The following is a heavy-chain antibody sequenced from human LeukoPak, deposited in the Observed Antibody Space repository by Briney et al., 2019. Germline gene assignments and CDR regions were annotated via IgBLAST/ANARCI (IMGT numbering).Heavy chain of an antibody. CDR3: ARAGGYDSSGYSDY. CDR2: IYYSGST. J-gene: IGHJ4*02. D-gene: IGHD3-22*01. V-gene: IGHV4-59*01. CDR1: GGSISSYY. Sequence: SEALSLTCTVSGGSISSYYWSWIRQPPGKGLEWIGYIYYSGSTNYNPSLKSRVTISVDTSKNQFSLKLSSVTAADTAVYYCARAGGYDSSGYSDYWGQGTLVTVSS.